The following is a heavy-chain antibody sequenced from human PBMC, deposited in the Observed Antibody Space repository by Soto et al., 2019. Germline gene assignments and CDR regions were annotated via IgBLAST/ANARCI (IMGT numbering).Heavy chain of an antibody. V-gene: IGHV2-5*02. J-gene: IGHJ4*02. Sequence: QFTLKESGPTLVKPTQTLPLTCTFSEFSLSTSAVGVGWIRQPPGKALEWLAFIYWDDDKRFSPSLKSRLTITKDTSKNQVVLTMTNMDPLDTATYFGAHRVVVSAFVYWGQGTLVTVCS. CDR3: AHRVVVSAFVY. CDR1: EFSLSTSAVG. CDR2: IYWDDDK. D-gene: IGHD2-15*01.